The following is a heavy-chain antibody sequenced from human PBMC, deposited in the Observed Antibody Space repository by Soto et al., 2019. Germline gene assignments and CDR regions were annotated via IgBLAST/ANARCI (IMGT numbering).Heavy chain of an antibody. CDR2: ISYDGSNK. CDR1: GFTFSSYG. CDR3: AKGEYCSGGSCYHYYYGMDV. J-gene: IGHJ6*02. Sequence: GGSLRLSCAASGFTFSSYGMHWVRQAPGKGLEWVAVISYDGSNKYYADSVKGRFTISRENSKNTLYLQMNSLRAEDTAVYYCAKGEYCSGGSCYHYYYGMDVWGQGTTVTVSS. V-gene: IGHV3-30*18. D-gene: IGHD2-15*01.